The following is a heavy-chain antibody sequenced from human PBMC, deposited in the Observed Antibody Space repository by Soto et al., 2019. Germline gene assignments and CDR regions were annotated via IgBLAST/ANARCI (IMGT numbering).Heavy chain of an antibody. Sequence: GGSLRLSCAASGFTFRSYAMNWVRQTQEKGLEWVSSISGTSTYTHYADSVEGRFTISRDNANNSLFLQMNSLRAEDTAIYYCARDLALAGNYWGQGALVTVSS. J-gene: IGHJ4*02. CDR2: ISGTSTYT. D-gene: IGHD6-19*01. CDR1: GFTFRSYA. V-gene: IGHV3-21*01. CDR3: ARDLALAGNY.